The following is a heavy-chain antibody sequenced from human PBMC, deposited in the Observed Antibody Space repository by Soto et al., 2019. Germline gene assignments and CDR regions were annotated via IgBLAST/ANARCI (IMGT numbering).Heavy chain of an antibody. J-gene: IGHJ6*02. D-gene: IGHD2-2*01. CDR2: ISYDGSNK. V-gene: IGHV3-30*18. CDR3: AKDLEDIVLVPAAMRYLGYYYGMYV. Sequence: GGSLRLSCAASGFTFSSYGMHWVRQAPGKGLEWVAVISYDGSNKYYADSVKGRFTISRDNSKNTLYLQMNSLRAEDTAVYYCAKDLEDIVLVPAAMRYLGYYYGMYVWDQDTTVTVSS. CDR1: GFTFSSYG.